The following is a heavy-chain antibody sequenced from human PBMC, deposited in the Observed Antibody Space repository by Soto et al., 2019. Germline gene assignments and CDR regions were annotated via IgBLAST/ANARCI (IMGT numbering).Heavy chain of an antibody. J-gene: IGHJ6*03. CDR1: GDSVSSNSAA. CDR3: ARAAAVAAEGHYYMDV. V-gene: IGHV6-1*01. Sequence: SQTLSLTCAISGDSVSSNSAAWNWIRQSPSRGLEWLGRTYYRSKWYNDYAVSVKSRITINPDTSKNQFSLQLNSVTPEDTAVYYCARAAAVAAEGHYYMDVWGKGTTVTVSS. D-gene: IGHD6-19*01. CDR2: TYYRSKWYN.